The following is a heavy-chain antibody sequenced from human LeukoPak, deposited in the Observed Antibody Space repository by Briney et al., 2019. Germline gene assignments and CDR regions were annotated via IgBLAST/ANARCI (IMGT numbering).Heavy chain of an antibody. CDR3: ARIGYYYDSSGYPGAFDI. CDR2: ISAYNGNI. V-gene: IGHV1-18*01. CDR1: GYTFISYA. Sequence: ASVKVSCKASGYTFISYAISWVRQAPGQGLEWMGWISAYNGNINYAQKLQGRVIMTTDTSTSTAYMELRSLRSDDTAVYYCARIGYYYDSSGYPGAFDIWGQGTMVTVSS. D-gene: IGHD3-22*01. J-gene: IGHJ3*02.